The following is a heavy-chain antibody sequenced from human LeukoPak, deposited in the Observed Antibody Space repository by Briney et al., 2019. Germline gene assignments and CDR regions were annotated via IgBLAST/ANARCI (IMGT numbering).Heavy chain of an antibody. J-gene: IGHJ5*02. CDR3: AREEQQLVYNWFDP. CDR2: IIPIFGTA. CDR1: GGSYSSYA. Sequence: ASEKVSCKASGGSYSSYAISWVRQASGQWLELMGGIIPIFGTANYAQKFQGRVTITADESTSTAYMELSSLRSEDTAVYYCAREEQQLVYNWFDPWGQGTLVTVSS. D-gene: IGHD6-13*01. V-gene: IGHV1-69*13.